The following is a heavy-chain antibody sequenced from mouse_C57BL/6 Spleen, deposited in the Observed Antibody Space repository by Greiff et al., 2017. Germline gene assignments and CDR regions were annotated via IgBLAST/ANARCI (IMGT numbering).Heavy chain of an antibody. J-gene: IGHJ3*01. CDR2: IHPNSGST. CDR1: GYTFTSYW. Sequence: VQLQQPGAELVKPGASVKLSCKASGYTFTSYWMHWVKQRPGQGLEWIGMIHPNSGSTNYNEKFKSKATLTVDKSSSTAYMQLSSLTSEDSAVYYCGRKLANWDGFAYWGQGTLVTVSA. CDR3: GRKLANWDGFAY. D-gene: IGHD4-1*01. V-gene: IGHV1-64*01.